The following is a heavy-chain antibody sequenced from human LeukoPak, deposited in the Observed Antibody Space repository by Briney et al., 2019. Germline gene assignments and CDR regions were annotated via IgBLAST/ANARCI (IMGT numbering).Heavy chain of an antibody. D-gene: IGHD1-26*01. CDR1: GRSISSYY. CDR3: AKGWELYYFDY. Sequence: SETLSLTCTVSGRSISSYYWSWIRQPPGKGLEWIGYIYYSGSTNYNPSLKSRVTISVDTSKNQFSLKLSSVTAADTAVYYCAKGWELYYFDYWGQGTLVTVSS. V-gene: IGHV4-59*01. CDR2: IYYSGST. J-gene: IGHJ4*02.